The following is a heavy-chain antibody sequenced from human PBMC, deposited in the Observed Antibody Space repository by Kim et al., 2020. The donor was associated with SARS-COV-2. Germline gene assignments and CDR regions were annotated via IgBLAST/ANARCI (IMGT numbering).Heavy chain of an antibody. D-gene: IGHD1-26*01. CDR3: ARNLVGDTDLGP. J-gene: IGHJ5*02. V-gene: IGHV3-30*03. Sequence: GWSLRLSCAASGFTFSSHVMHWVRQAPGKGLEWVALISYEGSTQKYTDSVKGRFTVPRDNSKNTLFLQMNSLRPEDTAVYYCARNLVGDTDLGPWGQGTLVTVSS. CDR2: ISYEGSTQ. CDR1: GFTFSSHV.